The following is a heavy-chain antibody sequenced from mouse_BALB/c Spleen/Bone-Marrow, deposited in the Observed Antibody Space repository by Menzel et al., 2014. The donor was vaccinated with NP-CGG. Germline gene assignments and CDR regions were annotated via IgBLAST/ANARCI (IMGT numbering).Heavy chain of an antibody. CDR2: INPGSGGT. J-gene: IGHJ4*01. Sequence: VHLVESGAELVRPGTSVKVSCKASGYAFTNYLIEWVKQRPGQGLEWIGVINPGSGGTNYNEKFKGKATLTADKSSSTAYMQLSSLTSDDSAVNFCARSLLRLQNAMDYWGQGTSVTVSS. CDR3: ARSLLRLQNAMDY. D-gene: IGHD1-2*01. CDR1: GYAFTNYL. V-gene: IGHV1-54*01.